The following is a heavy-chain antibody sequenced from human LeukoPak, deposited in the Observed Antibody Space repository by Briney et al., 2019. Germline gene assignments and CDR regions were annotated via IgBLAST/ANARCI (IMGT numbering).Heavy chain of an antibody. CDR2: ISSGSRYI. V-gene: IGHV3-21*01. Sequence: PGGSLRLSCAASGLTFSSYSMNWVRQAPGKGLEWVSSISSGSRYIYYADSVKGRFTISRDNAKKSLYLQMNSLRAEDTAVYYCARARYYDFWSGYYIRLVDYWGQGTLVTVSS. D-gene: IGHD3-3*01. CDR1: GLTFSSYS. J-gene: IGHJ4*02. CDR3: ARARYYDFWSGYYIRLVDY.